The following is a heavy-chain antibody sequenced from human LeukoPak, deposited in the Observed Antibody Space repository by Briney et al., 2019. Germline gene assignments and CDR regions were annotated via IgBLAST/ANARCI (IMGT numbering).Heavy chain of an antibody. CDR1: GGSISSYY. D-gene: IGHD2-8*02. J-gene: IGHJ3*02. CDR3: ARGRYCTATSCDAGGDAFDI. V-gene: IGHV4-4*07. Sequence: SETLPLTCTVSGGSISSYYWSWIRQPAGKGLEWIGRIYPRGSTTYNSSLKSRVTMSADTSKNHFSLQLSSLTAADTAVYYCARGRYCTATSCDAGGDAFDIWGQGTMVTVSS. CDR2: IYPRGST.